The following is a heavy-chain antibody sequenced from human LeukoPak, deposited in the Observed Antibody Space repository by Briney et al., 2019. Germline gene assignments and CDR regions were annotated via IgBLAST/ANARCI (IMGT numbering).Heavy chain of an antibody. J-gene: IGHJ4*02. V-gene: IGHV4-4*09. CDR2: IYTSGST. CDR1: GGSISSYY. Sequence: SETLSLTCTVSGGSISSYYWSWIRQPPGKGLEWIGYIYTSGSTNYNPSLKSRVTISVDTSKNQFFLKLSSVTAADTAVYYCARSGYYDFWSGYEYYFDYWGQGTLVTVSS. D-gene: IGHD3-3*01. CDR3: ARSGYYDFWSGYEYYFDY.